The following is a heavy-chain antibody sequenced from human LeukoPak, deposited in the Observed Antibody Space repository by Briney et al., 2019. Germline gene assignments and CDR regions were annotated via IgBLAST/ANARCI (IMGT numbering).Heavy chain of an antibody. CDR1: GASINKDY. J-gene: IGHJ6*03. D-gene: IGHD2/OR15-2a*01. Sequence: PSETLSLTCTVSGASINKDYWAWIRQPPGRGLEWIGYVIDSDFNEANGDITNYNPSLETRVTTSRDTPKNQFSLKLRSVTGADMAVYYCARANKYFTHYMDVWGKGTTVTVSS. CDR3: ARANKYFTHYMDV. CDR2: VIDSDFNEANGDIT. V-gene: IGHV4-59*01.